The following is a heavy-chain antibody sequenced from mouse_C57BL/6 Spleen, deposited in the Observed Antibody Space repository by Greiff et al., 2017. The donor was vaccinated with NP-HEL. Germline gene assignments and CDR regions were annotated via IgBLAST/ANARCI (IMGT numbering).Heavy chain of an antibody. CDR3: ARGSNYWYFDV. CDR1: GYTFTSYW. CDR2: IDPSDSYT. D-gene: IGHD2-5*01. V-gene: IGHV1-50*01. Sequence: QVQLQQPGAELVKPGASVKLSCKASGYTFTSYWMQLVKQRPGQGLEWIGEIDPSDSYTNYNQKFKGKATLTVDTSSSTAYMQLSSLTSEDSAVYYCARGSNYWYFDVWGTGTTVTVSS. J-gene: IGHJ1*03.